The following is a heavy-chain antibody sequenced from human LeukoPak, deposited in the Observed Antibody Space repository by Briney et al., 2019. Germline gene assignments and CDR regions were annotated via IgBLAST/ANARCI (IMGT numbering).Heavy chain of an antibody. CDR1: GFTVSSNY. D-gene: IGHD7-27*01. CDR2: IYSGGST. V-gene: IGHV3-53*01. Sequence: GGSLRLSCAASGFTVSSNYMSWVRQAPGKGLEWVSVIYSGGSTYYADSAKGRFTISRDNSKNTLYLQMNSLRAEDTAVYYCARDSPTGDGDYWGQGTLVTVSS. J-gene: IGHJ4*02. CDR3: ARDSPTGDGDY.